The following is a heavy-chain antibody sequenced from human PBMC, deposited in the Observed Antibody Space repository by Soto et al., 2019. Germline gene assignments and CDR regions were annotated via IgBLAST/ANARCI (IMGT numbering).Heavy chain of an antibody. J-gene: IGHJ6*02. D-gene: IGHD2-15*01. CDR2: IIPIFGTA. CDR3: AALMVAAKVGMDV. V-gene: IGHV1-69*06. Sequence: ASVKVSCKASGGTFSSYAISWVRQAPGQGLEWMGGIIPIFGTANYAQKFQGRVTITADKSTSTAYMELSSLRSEDTAVYYCAALMVAAKVGMDVWGQGTTVTVSS. CDR1: GGTFSSYA.